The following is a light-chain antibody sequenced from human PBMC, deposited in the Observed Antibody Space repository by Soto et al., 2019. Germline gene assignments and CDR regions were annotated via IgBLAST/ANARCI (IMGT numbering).Light chain of an antibody. CDR2: DTS. J-gene: IGKJ1*01. CDR1: QSVSSSY. Sequence: DIVLTQSPGTLSLSPGERATLSCRASQSVSSSYLAWYQQKPGQAPKLLIYDTSKRATGIPDRFSGSGSGIDFTLTISRLEPEDFAVYYCQQYGSSPRTFGQGTKVEIK. CDR3: QQYGSSPRT. V-gene: IGKV3-20*01.